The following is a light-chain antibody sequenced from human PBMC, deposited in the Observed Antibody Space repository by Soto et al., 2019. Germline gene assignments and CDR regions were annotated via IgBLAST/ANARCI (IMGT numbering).Light chain of an antibody. Sequence: EIVLTQSPATLSLSPGERATLSCRASQSVPSNLAWYQQKPGQAPSLLIYEISARATCIPTRCSGSGSETEFTLTISSLQSEDFAVYYCQQYRDWPLTFGGGTKVDIK. V-gene: IGKV3D-15*01. CDR1: QSVPSN. CDR2: EIS. CDR3: QQYRDWPLT. J-gene: IGKJ4*01.